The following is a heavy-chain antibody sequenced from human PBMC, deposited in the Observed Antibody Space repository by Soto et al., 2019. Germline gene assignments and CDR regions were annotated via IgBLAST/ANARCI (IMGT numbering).Heavy chain of an antibody. CDR1: GGSFSGYY. V-gene: IGHV4-34*01. Sequence: SETLSLTCAVYGGSFSGYYWSWIRQPPGKGLEWIGEINHSGSTNYNPSLKSRVTISVDTSKNQFSLKLSSVTAADTAVYYCARVHYYDSSGYSLRYYYYGMDVWGQGTTVTVSS. D-gene: IGHD3-22*01. CDR2: INHSGST. CDR3: ARVHYYDSSGYSLRYYYYGMDV. J-gene: IGHJ6*02.